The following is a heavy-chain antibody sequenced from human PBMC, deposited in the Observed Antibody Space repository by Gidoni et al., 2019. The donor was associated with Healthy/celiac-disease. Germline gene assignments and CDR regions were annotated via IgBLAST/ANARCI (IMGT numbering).Heavy chain of an antibody. CDR2: IYYSGSN. D-gene: IGHD5-18*01. CDR3: AGAGRGYSYGYLFDY. V-gene: IGHV4-59*01. J-gene: IGHJ4*02. CDR1: GGDISSYY. Sequence: QVQLQESGPGLVKPSETLSLTCTVSGGDISSYYWSWIRQPPGKGLEWIGYIYYSGSNNYNPSLKSRVTISVDTSKNQFSLKLSSVTAADTAVYYCAGAGRGYSYGYLFDYWGQGTLVTVSS.